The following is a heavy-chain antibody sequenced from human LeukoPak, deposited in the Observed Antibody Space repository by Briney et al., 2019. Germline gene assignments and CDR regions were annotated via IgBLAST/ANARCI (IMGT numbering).Heavy chain of an antibody. CDR2: IHYSGST. CDR3: ARYGITIVRGGKYYFDS. CDR1: GGSISGYF. V-gene: IGHV4-59*08. D-gene: IGHD3-10*01. J-gene: IGHJ4*02. Sequence: SETLSLTCTVSGGSISGYFWSWIRQPPGKGLEWIGYIHYSGSTKYNPSLNSRVTISVDTSKHQFSLRLSSVTAADTAVYYCARYGITIVRGGKYYFDSWGQGTLVTVSS.